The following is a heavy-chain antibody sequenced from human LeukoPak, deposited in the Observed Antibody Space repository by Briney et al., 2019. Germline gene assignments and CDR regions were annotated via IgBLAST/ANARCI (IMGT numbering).Heavy chain of an antibody. CDR1: GFTFSSYA. CDR3: AKGVSVGGAYYFDY. J-gene: IGHJ4*02. Sequence: GGSLRLSCAASGFTFSSYAMSWVRQAPGKGLEWVSAISGSGGSTYYADSVKGRFTIFRDNSKNTLHLQMNSLRAEDTAVYYCAKGVSVGGAYYFDYWGQGTLVTVSS. CDR2: ISGSGGST. V-gene: IGHV3-23*01. D-gene: IGHD1-26*01.